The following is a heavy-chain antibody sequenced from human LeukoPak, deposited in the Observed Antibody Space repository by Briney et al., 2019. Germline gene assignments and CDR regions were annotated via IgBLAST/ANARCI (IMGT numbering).Heavy chain of an antibody. CDR3: AKDVCGGDCYSFDY. V-gene: IGHV3-30*02. CDR1: GFTFSSYG. D-gene: IGHD2-21*02. Sequence: GGSLRLSCAASGFTFSSYGMHWVRQAPGKGLEWVAFIRYDGSNKYYADSVKGRFTISRDNSKNTLYLQMDSLGAEDTAVYYCAKDVCGGDCYSFDYWGQGTLVTVSS. J-gene: IGHJ4*02. CDR2: IRYDGSNK.